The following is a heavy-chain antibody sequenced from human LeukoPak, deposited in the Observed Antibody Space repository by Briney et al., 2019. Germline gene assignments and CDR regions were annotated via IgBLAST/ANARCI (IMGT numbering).Heavy chain of an antibody. V-gene: IGHV1-2*02. Sequence: ASVKVSCKASGYTFTGYYMHWVRQAPGQGLEWMGWINPNSGGTNYAQKFQGRVTMTRDTSISTAYMELSRLRSDDTAVYYCAREAQDIWGGYPFDYWGQGTLVTVSS. D-gene: IGHD3-3*01. CDR3: AREAQDIWGGYPFDY. CDR2: INPNSGGT. J-gene: IGHJ4*02. CDR1: GYTFTGYY.